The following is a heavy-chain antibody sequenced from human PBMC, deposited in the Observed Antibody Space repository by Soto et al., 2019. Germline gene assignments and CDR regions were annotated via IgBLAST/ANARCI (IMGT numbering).Heavy chain of an antibody. CDR3: WIPAKCCTNGVCRSFDY. J-gene: IGHJ4*02. D-gene: IGHD2-8*01. Sequence: EVQLVESGGGLVQPGGSLKLSCAASGFTFSGSAMHWVRQASGKGLEWVGRIRSKANSYATAYAASVKGRFTISRDDSKNTAYLQMNSLKTEDTAVYYCWIPAKCCTNGVCRSFDYWGQGTLVTVSS. CDR1: GFTFSGSA. CDR2: IRSKANSYAT. V-gene: IGHV3-73*01.